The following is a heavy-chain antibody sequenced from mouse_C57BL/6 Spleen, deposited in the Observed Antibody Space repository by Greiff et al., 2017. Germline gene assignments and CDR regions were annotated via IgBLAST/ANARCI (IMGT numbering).Heavy chain of an antibody. CDR3: ARDGYYDYFDY. CDR1: GYTFTSYW. J-gene: IGHJ2*01. Sequence: QVQLQQPGAELVRPGSSVKLSCKASGYTFTSYWMNWVKQRPIQGLEWIGNIDPYDSETHYNQTFKDKATLTVDKSSSTAYSQISSLTSEDSAVYDCARDGYYDYFDYWGQGTTLTVSS. CDR2: IDPYDSET. D-gene: IGHD2-3*01. V-gene: IGHV1-52*01.